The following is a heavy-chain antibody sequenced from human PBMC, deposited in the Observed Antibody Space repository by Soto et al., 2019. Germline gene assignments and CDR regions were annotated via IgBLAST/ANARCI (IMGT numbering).Heavy chain of an antibody. V-gene: IGHV3-15*01. CDR3: TALGILTGYYGTYYYYGMDV. J-gene: IGHJ6*02. Sequence: GGSLRLSCAASGFTFSNAWMSYVVEALGKCLNTVGSIKSKTDGGTTDYAAPVKGRFTISRDDSKNTLYLQMNSLKTEDTAVYYCTALGILTGYYGTYYYYGMDVWGQGTTVTVSS. CDR1: GFTFSNAW. D-gene: IGHD3-9*01. CDR2: IKSKTDGGTT.